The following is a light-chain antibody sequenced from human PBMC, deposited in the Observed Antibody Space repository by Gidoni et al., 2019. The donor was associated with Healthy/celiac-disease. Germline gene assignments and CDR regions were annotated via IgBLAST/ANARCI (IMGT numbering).Light chain of an antibody. J-gene: IGKJ3*01. CDR2: DAS. CDR3: QQRSNWPPFT. V-gene: IGKV3-11*01. Sequence: EIVLTQSQATLSLSPGERATLSCRASQSVSSYLAWYQQTPGQAPMLLIYDASNRATGIPARFSGSGSGTDFTLTISILEPEDFAVYYCQQRSNWPPFTFGPGTKVDIK. CDR1: QSVSSY.